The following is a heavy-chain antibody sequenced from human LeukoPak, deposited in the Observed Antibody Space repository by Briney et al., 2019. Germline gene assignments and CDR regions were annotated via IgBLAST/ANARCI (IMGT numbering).Heavy chain of an antibody. V-gene: IGHV1-18*04. CDR2: INSSNGKT. Sequence: ASVKVSCKASGYTFSSYGISWVRQAPGQGLEWMGWINSSNGKTNYAQKFRGRVTMTTDTSTSTAYMELRSLRSDDTAVYYCARQAGGYSSGWYQFHFDYWGQGTLVTVSS. CDR3: ARQAGGYSSGWYQFHFDY. J-gene: IGHJ4*02. D-gene: IGHD6-19*01. CDR1: GYTFSSYG.